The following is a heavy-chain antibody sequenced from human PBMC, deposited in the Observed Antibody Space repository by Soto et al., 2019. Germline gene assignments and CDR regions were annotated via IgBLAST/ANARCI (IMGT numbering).Heavy chain of an antibody. CDR2: VNPILSMS. J-gene: IGHJ4*02. CDR1: GDTFNFYS. D-gene: IGHD3-16*01. V-gene: IGHV1-69*04. Sequence: QVQLVQSGAEVKRPGSSVKVSCKASGDTFNFYSINWVRQAPGLGLEWMGRVNPILSMSNYAQRFQGRVTMTADKSTSTAYMERSGLRSEDTASYYCATSYGAGYRAFDFWGQGALVTVSS. CDR3: ATSYGAGYRAFDF.